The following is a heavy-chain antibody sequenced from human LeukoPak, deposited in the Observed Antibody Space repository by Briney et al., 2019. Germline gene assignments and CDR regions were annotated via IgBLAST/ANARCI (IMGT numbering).Heavy chain of an antibody. CDR3: ARAAKSIAARRDFDY. CDR2: INHSGST. V-gene: IGHV4-34*01. CDR1: GGSCSGYY. J-gene: IGHJ4*02. D-gene: IGHD6-6*01. Sequence: SETLSRTGAVYGGSCSGYYWRWIRQPPGKGLEWMGEINHSGSTNDNTSLKSRVTISVDTSKNQFSLKLSSVTAADTAVYYCARAAKSIAARRDFDYWGQGTLVTVSS.